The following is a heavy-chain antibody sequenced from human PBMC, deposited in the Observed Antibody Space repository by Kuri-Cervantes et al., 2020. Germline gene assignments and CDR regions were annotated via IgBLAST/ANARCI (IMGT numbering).Heavy chain of an antibody. J-gene: IGHJ4*02. D-gene: IGHD6-19*01. CDR2: ISSSSSYI. V-gene: IGHV3-21*01. CDR3: ARDHTGYSSGWYDY. Sequence: GGSLRLSRAASGFTFSSYSMNWVRQAPGKGLEWVSSISSSSSYIYYADSVKGRFTISRDNAKNSLYLQMNSLRAEDTAVYYCARDHTGYSSGWYDYWGQGTLVTVSS. CDR1: GFTFSSYS.